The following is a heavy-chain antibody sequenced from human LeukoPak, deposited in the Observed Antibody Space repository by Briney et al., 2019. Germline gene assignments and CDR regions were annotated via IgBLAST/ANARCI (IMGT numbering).Heavy chain of an antibody. CDR2: IYYSGST. CDR1: GGSLSSYY. V-gene: IGHV4-59*01. J-gene: IGHJ5*02. CDR3: AGSPYVTMVRGVRFDP. Sequence: SETLSLTCTVSGGSLSSYYWSWIRQPPGKGLEWIGYIYYSGSTNYNPSLKSRVTISVDTSKNQFSLKLSSVTAADTAVYYCAGSPYVTMVRGVRFDPWGQGTLVTVSS. D-gene: IGHD3-10*01.